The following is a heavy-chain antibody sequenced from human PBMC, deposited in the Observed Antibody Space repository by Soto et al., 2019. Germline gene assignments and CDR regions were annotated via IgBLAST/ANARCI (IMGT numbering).Heavy chain of an antibody. CDR2: INGGGTDT. CDR1: GFTFSMYW. V-gene: IGHV3-74*03. CDR3: AREVGRGSGSYYLDY. D-gene: IGHD3-16*01. J-gene: IGHJ4*02. Sequence: EVQLVESGGGLVQPGGSLRLSCAASGFTFSMYWMHWVRQAPGKGLLWGSRINGGGTDTTYADSVKGRFTISRDNAKNTVYLQMNGLRAEDTAVYYCAREVGRGSGSYYLDYWGQETLVTVSS.